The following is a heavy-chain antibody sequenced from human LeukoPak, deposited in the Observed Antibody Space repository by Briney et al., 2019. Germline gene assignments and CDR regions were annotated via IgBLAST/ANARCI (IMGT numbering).Heavy chain of an antibody. J-gene: IGHJ3*02. CDR1: GGTFSSYA. CDR2: IIPIFGTA. V-gene: IGHV1-69*05. Sequence: SVKVSCKASGGTFSSYAIRWVRQAPGQGLEWMGRIIPIFGTAYYAQKFQGRVTITTDESTSTAYMELSSLRSEDTAVYYCARDLRSYGRAFDIWGQGTMVTVSS. CDR3: ARDLRSYGRAFDI. D-gene: IGHD5-18*01.